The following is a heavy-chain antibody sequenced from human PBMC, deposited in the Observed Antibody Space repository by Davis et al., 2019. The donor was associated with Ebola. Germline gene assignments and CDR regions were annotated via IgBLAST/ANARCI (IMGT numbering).Heavy chain of an antibody. CDR2: IRFDGTDK. J-gene: IGHJ3*02. CDR1: GFTFSSYG. Sequence: GESLKISCAASGFTFSSYGMHWVRQAPGKGLEWVAFIRFDGTDKYYADSVKGRFTISSDNAKNTLYLQMNSLRAEDTAVYYCATGIWDAFDIWGQGTMVTVSS. V-gene: IGHV3-30*02. CDR3: ATGIWDAFDI.